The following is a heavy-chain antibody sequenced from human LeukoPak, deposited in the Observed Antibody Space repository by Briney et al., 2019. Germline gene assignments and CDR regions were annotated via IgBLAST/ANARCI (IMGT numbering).Heavy chain of an antibody. Sequence: PGGSLRLSCAASGFIFSSYNINWVRQAPGKGLEWVSSITSGSNYINYADSVKGRFTISRVNAKNSLFLQMNSLRAEDTAVYYCARDAYSSSALDSWGQGTLVTVSS. D-gene: IGHD6-13*01. CDR2: ITSGSNYI. CDR3: ARDAYSSSALDS. J-gene: IGHJ5*01. CDR1: GFIFSSYN. V-gene: IGHV3-21*01.